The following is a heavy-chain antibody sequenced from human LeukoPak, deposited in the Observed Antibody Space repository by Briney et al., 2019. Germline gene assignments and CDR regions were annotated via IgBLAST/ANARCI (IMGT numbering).Heavy chain of an antibody. V-gene: IGHV1-69*04. J-gene: IGHJ4*02. D-gene: IGHD5-24*01. CDR3: ARDYQVEMATSL. CDR1: GGTFSSYA. Sequence: SVKVSCKASGGTFSSYAISWVRQAPGQGLEWMGRIIPIFGIANYAQKFQGRVTITADKSTSTAYMELSSLRSEDTAVYYCARDYQVEMATSLWGQGTLVTASS. CDR2: IIPIFGIA.